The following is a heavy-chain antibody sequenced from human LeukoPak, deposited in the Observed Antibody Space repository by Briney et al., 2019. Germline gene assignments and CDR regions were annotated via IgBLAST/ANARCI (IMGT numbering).Heavy chain of an antibody. J-gene: IGHJ4*02. V-gene: IGHV3-20*04. Sequence: GGSLRLSCAASGFTVDNGLSGVGRPPGRGREGLSTIDWNGGSTFYADSVKGRFTISRDNTKNSLFLQINSLSAEDTAFYYFARGGLSSGSFDDWGQGVLVTVSS. D-gene: IGHD3-10*01. CDR1: GFTVDNG. CDR3: ARGGLSSGSFDD. CDR2: IDWNGGST.